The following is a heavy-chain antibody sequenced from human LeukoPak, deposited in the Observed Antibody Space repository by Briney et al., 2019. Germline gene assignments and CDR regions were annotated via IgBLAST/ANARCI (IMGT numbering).Heavy chain of an antibody. V-gene: IGHV4-38-2*01. Sequence: SETLSLTCAVSDYSISSSYYWGWIRRPPGKGLEWIGTIFHSGSTNYNPSLRSRVTISVDTSKNQFSLRLSSLTAADTAVYYCARQYSRSWSHLDSWGQGTLVTVSS. D-gene: IGHD6-13*01. CDR2: IFHSGST. J-gene: IGHJ4*02. CDR1: DYSISSSYY. CDR3: ARQYSRSWSHLDS.